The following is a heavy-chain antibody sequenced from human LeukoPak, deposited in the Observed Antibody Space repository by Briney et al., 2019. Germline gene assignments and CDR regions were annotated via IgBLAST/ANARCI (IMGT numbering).Heavy chain of an antibody. Sequence: GGSLRLSCAASGFTVSSNYMSWVRQAPGKGLEWVSVIYSGGSTYYADSVKGRFTISRDNSKNTLYLQMNSLRAEDTAVYYCAKRGSSHYYDSSGYYLDFDYWGQGTLVTVSS. V-gene: IGHV3-66*01. CDR1: GFTVSSNY. J-gene: IGHJ4*02. D-gene: IGHD3-22*01. CDR3: AKRGSSHYYDSSGYYLDFDY. CDR2: IYSGGST.